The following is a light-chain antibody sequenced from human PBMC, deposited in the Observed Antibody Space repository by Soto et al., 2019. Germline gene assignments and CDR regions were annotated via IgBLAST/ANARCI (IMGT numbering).Light chain of an antibody. V-gene: IGKV1-5*01. Sequence: DIQMTQSPSTLSASVGDRVTITCRASQSIRSWLAWYQQKPGKAPKLLISDASRLKSGVPSRFSGRGSGTEFTLTISSLQADDFATYYCQQYHTDWTFGQGTKVDIK. J-gene: IGKJ1*01. CDR2: DAS. CDR3: QQYHTDWT. CDR1: QSIRSW.